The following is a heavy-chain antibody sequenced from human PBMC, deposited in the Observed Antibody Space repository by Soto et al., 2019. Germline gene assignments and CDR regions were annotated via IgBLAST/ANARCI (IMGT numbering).Heavy chain of an antibody. CDR1: GYTFTSYY. CDR3: ARADGVIAAAGTLGHYYYYGMDV. Sequence: ASVKVSCKASGYTFTSYYMHWVRQAPGQGLEWMGIINPSGGSTSYAQKFQGRVTMTRDTSTSTVYMELSSLRSEDTAVYYCARADGVIAAAGTLGHYYYYGMDVWGQGTTVTLSS. V-gene: IGHV1-46*01. J-gene: IGHJ6*02. CDR2: INPSGGST. D-gene: IGHD6-13*01.